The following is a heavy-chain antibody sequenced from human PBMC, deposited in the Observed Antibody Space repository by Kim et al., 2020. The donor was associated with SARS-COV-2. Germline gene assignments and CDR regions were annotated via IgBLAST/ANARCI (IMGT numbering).Heavy chain of an antibody. CDR1: GGSISSGSYY. CDR2: IYTSGST. D-gene: IGHD7-27*01. Sequence: SETLSLTCTVSGGSISSGSYYWSWIRQPAGKGLEWIGRIYTSGSTNYNPSLKSRVTISVDTSKNQFSLKLSSVTAADTAVYYCARETVWGGNYYYYYGMDVWGQGTTVTVSS. CDR3: ARETVWGGNYYYYYGMDV. J-gene: IGHJ6*02. V-gene: IGHV4-61*02.